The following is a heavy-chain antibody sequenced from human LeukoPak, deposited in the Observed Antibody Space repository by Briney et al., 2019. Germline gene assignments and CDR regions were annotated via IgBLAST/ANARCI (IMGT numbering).Heavy chain of an antibody. D-gene: IGHD6-13*01. V-gene: IGHV4-39*01. CDR2: IYYSGST. CDR3: ADSGWYGDY. CDR1: GGSLSSSIYY. Sequence: SGTLSLTCTVSGGSLSSSIYYWGWIRQPPGKGLEWIGTIYYSGSTYYNPSLKSRVTISVDTSKNQFSLKLSSVTAAATAVYCWADSGWYGDYGGQGTRVTVSS. J-gene: IGHJ4*02.